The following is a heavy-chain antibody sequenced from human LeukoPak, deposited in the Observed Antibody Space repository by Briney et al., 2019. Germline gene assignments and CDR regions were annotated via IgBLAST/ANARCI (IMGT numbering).Heavy chain of an antibody. CDR3: RYYDILTGYSGAYYFDY. V-gene: IGHV3-7*01. Sequence: GGSLRLSCAASGFTFSSYWMSWVRQAPGKGLEWVANIKQDGSEKYYVDSVKGRFTISRDNAKNSLYLQMNSLRAEDTAVYYCRYYDILTGYSGAYYFDYWGQGTLVTVSS. D-gene: IGHD3-9*01. CDR1: GFTFSSYW. J-gene: IGHJ4*02. CDR2: IKQDGSEK.